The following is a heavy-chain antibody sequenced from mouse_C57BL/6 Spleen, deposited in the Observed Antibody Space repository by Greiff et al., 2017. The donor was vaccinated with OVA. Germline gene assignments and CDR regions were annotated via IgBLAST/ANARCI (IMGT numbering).Heavy chain of an antibody. J-gene: IGHJ4*01. Sequence: VKLQQPGTELVKPGASVKLSCKASGYTFTSYWMHWVKQRPGHGLEWIGNINPSNGGTNYNEKFKSKATLTVDKSSSTAYMQLSSLTSEDSAVDDCARDYEYGSYDAMDYWGQGTSVTVSS. CDR2: INPSNGGT. V-gene: IGHV1-53*01. CDR1: GYTFTSYW. CDR3: ARDYEYGSYDAMDY. D-gene: IGHD2-4*01.